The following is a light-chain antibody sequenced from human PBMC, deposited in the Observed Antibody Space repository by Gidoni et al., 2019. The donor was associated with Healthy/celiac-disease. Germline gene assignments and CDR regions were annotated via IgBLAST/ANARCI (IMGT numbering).Light chain of an antibody. J-gene: IGKJ4*01. CDR3: QQRSNWPLLT. Sequence: EIVLTQSPASLSWSPAERATLSCRASQSVSSYLAWYQQKTGQAPRPLIYDASNRATGIPARFSGSASGTDFTLTISSLEPEDFAVYYCQQRSNWPLLTFGGGTKVEIK. CDR2: DAS. V-gene: IGKV3-11*01. CDR1: QSVSSY.